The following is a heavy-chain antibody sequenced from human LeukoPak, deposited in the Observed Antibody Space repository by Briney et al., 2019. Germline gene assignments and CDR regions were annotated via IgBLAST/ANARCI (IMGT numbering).Heavy chain of an antibody. D-gene: IGHD4-17*01. CDR1: GGSFSSYY. V-gene: IGHV4-59*01. Sequence: SETLSLTCAVYGGSFSSYYWSWIRQPPGKGLEWIGYIYYSGSTNYNPSLKSRVTISVDTSKNQFSLKLSSVTAADTAVYYCARGSDYGDLFDYWGQGTLVTVSS. CDR3: ARGSDYGDLFDY. J-gene: IGHJ4*02. CDR2: IYYSGST.